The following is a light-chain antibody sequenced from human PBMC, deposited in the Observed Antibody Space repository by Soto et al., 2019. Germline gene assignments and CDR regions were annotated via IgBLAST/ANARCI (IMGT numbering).Light chain of an antibody. CDR3: SSYAGSTV. V-gene: IGLV2-8*01. J-gene: IGLJ1*01. Sequence: QSALTQPPSASGSLGQSVTISCTGTSSDVGGYNYVSWYQQHPGKAPKLMISEVSKRPSGVPDRFSGSKSGNTASLTVSGLQAEDEADSYCSSYAGSTVFGTGTKVTDL. CDR1: SSDVGGYNY. CDR2: EVS.